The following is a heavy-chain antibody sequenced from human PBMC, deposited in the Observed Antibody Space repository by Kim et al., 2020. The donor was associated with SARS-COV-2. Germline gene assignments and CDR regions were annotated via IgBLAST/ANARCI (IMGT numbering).Heavy chain of an antibody. V-gene: IGHV1-2*06. CDR1: GYTFTGYY. CDR3: ARYLGPPTYSPDY. CDR2: INPNSGGT. D-gene: IGHD2-21*01. Sequence: ASVKVSCKASGYTFTGYYMHWVRQAPGQGLEWMGRINPNSGGTNYAQKFQGRVTMTRDTSISTAYMELSRLRSDDTAVYYCARYLGPPTYSPDYWGQGTLVTVSS. J-gene: IGHJ4*02.